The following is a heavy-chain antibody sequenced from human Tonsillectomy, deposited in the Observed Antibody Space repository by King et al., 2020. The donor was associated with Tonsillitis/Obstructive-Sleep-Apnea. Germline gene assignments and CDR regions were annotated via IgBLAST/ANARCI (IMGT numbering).Heavy chain of an antibody. V-gene: IGHV3-53*04. CDR1: GFTVSSNY. CDR3: ARDVYDSSGYYYYFDY. Sequence: VQLVESGGGLVQPGGSLRLSCAASGFTVSSNYISWVRQAPGTGLEWVSVIYSGGSTYYADSVKGRFTISRHNSKNTLYLQMNSLRAEDTAVYYCARDVYDSSGYYYYFDYWGQGTLVSVSS. CDR2: IYSGGST. D-gene: IGHD3-22*01. J-gene: IGHJ4*02.